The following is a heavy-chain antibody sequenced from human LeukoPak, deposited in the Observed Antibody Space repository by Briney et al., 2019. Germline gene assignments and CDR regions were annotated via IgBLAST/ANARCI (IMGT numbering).Heavy chain of an antibody. CDR3: ARETYCGGDCYPLGPHLDAFDI. D-gene: IGHD2-21*02. V-gene: IGHV1-69*13. CDR1: GGTFSSYA. J-gene: IGHJ3*02. CDR2: IIPIFGTA. Sequence: GASVKVSCKASGGTFSSYAISWVRQAPGQGLEWMGGIIPIFGTANYAQKFQGRVTITADESTSTAYMELSSLRSEDTAVYYCARETYCGGDCYPLGPHLDAFDIWGQGTMVTVSS.